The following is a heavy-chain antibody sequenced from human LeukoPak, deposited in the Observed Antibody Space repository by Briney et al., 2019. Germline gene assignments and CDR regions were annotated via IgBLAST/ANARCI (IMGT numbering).Heavy chain of an antibody. V-gene: IGHV1-69*05. D-gene: IGHD3-10*01. J-gene: IGHJ4*02. Sequence: ASVKVSCKASGGTFSSYAISWVRQAPGQGLEWMGRIIPIFGTANYAQKFQGRVTITTDESTSTAYMELSSLRSEDTAVYYCAREKKKWFGELLYTFDCWGQGTLVTVSS. CDR1: GGTFSSYA. CDR3: AREKKKWFGELLYTFDC. CDR2: IIPIFGTA.